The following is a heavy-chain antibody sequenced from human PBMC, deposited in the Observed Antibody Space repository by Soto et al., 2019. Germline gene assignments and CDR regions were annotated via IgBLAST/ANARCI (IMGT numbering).Heavy chain of an antibody. V-gene: IGHV4-59*08. CDR2: IYYSGST. CDR1: GGSISSYY. D-gene: IGHD3-9*01. CDR3: ARARPMYYDILTGYPISHLDY. Sequence: PSETLSLTCTVSGGSISSYYWSWIRQPPGKGLEWIGYIYYSGSTNYNPSLKSRVTISVDTSKNQLSLKLSSVTAADTAVYYSARARPMYYDILTGYPISHLDYWGQGTLVTVSS. J-gene: IGHJ4*02.